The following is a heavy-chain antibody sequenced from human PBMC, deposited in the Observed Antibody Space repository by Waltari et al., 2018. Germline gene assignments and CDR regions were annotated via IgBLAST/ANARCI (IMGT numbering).Heavy chain of an antibody. J-gene: IGHJ6*02. CDR2: MNPNSGNT. CDR3: ARDLALSQWLRSYYYYYGMDV. D-gene: IGHD5-12*01. Sequence: TGQGLEWMGWMNPNSGNTGYAQKFQGRVTMTRNTSISTAYMELSSLRSEDTAVYYCARDLALSQWLRSYYYYYGMDVWGQGTTVTVSS. V-gene: IGHV1-8*01.